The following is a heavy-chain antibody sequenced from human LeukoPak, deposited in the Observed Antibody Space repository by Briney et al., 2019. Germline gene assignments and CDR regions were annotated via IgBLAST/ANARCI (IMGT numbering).Heavy chain of an antibody. CDR1: GFTFSSYD. CDR2: VYYSGST. V-gene: IGHV4-59*08. Sequence: PGGSLRLSCAASGFTFSSYDMNWVRQAPGKGLEWIGYVYYSGSTNYNPSLKSRVTISVDTSKKQFSLNLTSVTAADTAVYYCARHVPVHYSSFDYWGPGTLVTVSS. D-gene: IGHD2-15*01. CDR3: ARHVPVHYSSFDY. J-gene: IGHJ4*02.